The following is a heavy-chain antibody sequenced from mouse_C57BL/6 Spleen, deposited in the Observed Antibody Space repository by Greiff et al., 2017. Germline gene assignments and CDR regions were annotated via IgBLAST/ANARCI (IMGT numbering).Heavy chain of an antibody. V-gene: IGHV1-82*01. Sequence: VQLVESGPELVKPGASVKISCKASGYAFTSSWMNWVKQRPGKGLEWIGRIYPGDGDTNYNGKFKGKATLTADKSSSTAYMQLSSLTSEDSAVYFCARGDYGSSYPAWFAYWGQGTLVTVSA. CDR3: ARGDYGSSYPAWFAY. D-gene: IGHD1-1*01. CDR2: IYPGDGDT. J-gene: IGHJ3*01. CDR1: GYAFTSSW.